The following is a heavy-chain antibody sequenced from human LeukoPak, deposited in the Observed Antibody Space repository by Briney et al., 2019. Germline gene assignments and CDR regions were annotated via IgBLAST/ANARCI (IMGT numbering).Heavy chain of an antibody. CDR3: ARVGDCSSTSCYTQLWFDP. J-gene: IGHJ5*02. CDR2: IFYSGST. V-gene: IGHV4-59*01. Sequence: SETLSLTCTVSGGSISSYYWSWIRQPPGKGLEWIGYIFYSGSTNYNPSLKSRVTISVDTTKNQFSLKLSSVTAADTAVYYCARVGDCSSTSCYTQLWFDPWGQGTLVTVSS. D-gene: IGHD2-2*02. CDR1: GGSISSYY.